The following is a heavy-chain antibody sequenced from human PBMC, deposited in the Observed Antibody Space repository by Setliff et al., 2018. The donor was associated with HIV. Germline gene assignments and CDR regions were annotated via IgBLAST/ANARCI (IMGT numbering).Heavy chain of an antibody. D-gene: IGHD2-21*02. J-gene: IGHJ6*02. CDR3: ASAMRGVVVTNMYYYYGMDV. Sequence: SETLSLTCTVSGGSISSSSYYWGWIRQPPGKGLEWIGSIYYSGSTYYNPSLKSRVTISVDTSKNQFSLKLSSVTAADTAVYYCASAMRGVVVTNMYYYYGMDVWGQGTTVTVSS. V-gene: IGHV4-39*07. CDR1: GGSISSSSYY. CDR2: IYYSGST.